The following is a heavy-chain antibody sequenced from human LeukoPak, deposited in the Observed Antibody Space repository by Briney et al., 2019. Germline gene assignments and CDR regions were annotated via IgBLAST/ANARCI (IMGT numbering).Heavy chain of an antibody. CDR2: INPNSGGT. D-gene: IGHD2-15*01. J-gene: IGHJ4*02. V-gene: IGHV1-2*02. Sequence: GASVKVSCKASGYTFTGYYMHWVRQAPGQGLEWMGWINPNSGGTNYAQKFQGRVTMTRDTSISTAYMELSRLRSDDTAVYYCARGAFSGGSCYSQVCYFDYWGQGTLVTVSS. CDR3: ARGAFSGGSCYSQVCYFDY. CDR1: GYTFTGYY.